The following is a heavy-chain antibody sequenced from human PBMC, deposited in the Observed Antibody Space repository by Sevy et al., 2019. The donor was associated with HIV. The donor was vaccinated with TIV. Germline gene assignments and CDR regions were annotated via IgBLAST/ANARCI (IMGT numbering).Heavy chain of an antibody. CDR1: GFTFDYYW. D-gene: IGHD3-22*01. CDR3: VRTYDSIGYNNFRDGIFDI. V-gene: IGHV3-7*03. CDR2: IKDDGSEK. J-gene: IGHJ3*02. Sequence: GESLKISCAASGFTFDYYWMNWVRQAPGKGLEWVANIKDDGSEKYYVDSVKGRFTISRDNAKNHLYVQMSSLRVEDTAVYYCVRTYDSIGYNNFRDGIFDIWGQGTKVTVSS.